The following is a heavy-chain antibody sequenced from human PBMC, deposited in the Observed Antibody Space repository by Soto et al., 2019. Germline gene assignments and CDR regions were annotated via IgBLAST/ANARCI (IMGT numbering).Heavy chain of an antibody. D-gene: IGHD6-19*01. CDR2: INPSGGST. Sequence: GASVKVSCKASGYTFTSYYMHWVRQAPGQGLEWMGIINPSGGSTSYAQKFQGRVTMTRDTSTSTVYMELSSLRSEDTAVYYCARSRYTSGWWTTPFDYWGQGTLVTVPQ. CDR3: ARSRYTSGWWTTPFDY. CDR1: GYTFTSYY. J-gene: IGHJ4*02. V-gene: IGHV1-46*01.